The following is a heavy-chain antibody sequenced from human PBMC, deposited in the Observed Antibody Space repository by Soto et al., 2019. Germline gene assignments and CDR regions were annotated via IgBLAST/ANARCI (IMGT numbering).Heavy chain of an antibody. V-gene: IGHV1-2*02. CDR1: GYPVTAYY. CDR3: ARGGGVGVAGSAAFDM. CDR2: INPDTGAA. D-gene: IGHD3-3*01. Sequence: QLHLVQSGAVVKKPGASVTVSCSASGYPVTAYYMHWVRQAPGRGLEWMGGINPDTGAAKYTQPFQVRVSMTRDTSTSTVFMELRGLTSEDTAFFYCARGGGVGVAGSAAFDMWGQGTLGTVSS. J-gene: IGHJ3*02.